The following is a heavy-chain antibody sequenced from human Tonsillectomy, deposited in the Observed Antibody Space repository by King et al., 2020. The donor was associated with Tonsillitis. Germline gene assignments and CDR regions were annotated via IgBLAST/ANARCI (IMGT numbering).Heavy chain of an antibody. J-gene: IGHJ4*02. CDR2: IRSKANSYAT. V-gene: IGHV3-73*02. D-gene: IGHD1-26*01. CDR3: MAGATNFDY. Sequence: QLVQSGGGLVQPGGSLKLSCAASGFTFSGSAMHWVRQASGKGLEWVGRIRSKANSYATAYAASVKGRVTISRDDSKNTAYLQMNSLKTEDTAVYYCMAGATNFDYWGQGTLVTVSS. CDR1: GFTFSGSA.